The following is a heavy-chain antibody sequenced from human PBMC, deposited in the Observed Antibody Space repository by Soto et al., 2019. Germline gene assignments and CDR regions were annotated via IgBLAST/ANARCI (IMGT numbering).Heavy chain of an antibody. V-gene: IGHV1-18*01. Sequence: GASVKVSCKASGYTFSSYGISWVRQAPGQGLEWMGWISAYNGNTNYAQKLQGRVTMTTDTSTSTAYMELRSLRSDDTAVYYCARCPDYYYDSSGYYYIEFDYWGQGTLVTVSS. CDR1: GYTFSSYG. CDR2: ISAYNGNT. J-gene: IGHJ4*02. D-gene: IGHD3-22*01. CDR3: ARCPDYYYDSSGYYYIEFDY.